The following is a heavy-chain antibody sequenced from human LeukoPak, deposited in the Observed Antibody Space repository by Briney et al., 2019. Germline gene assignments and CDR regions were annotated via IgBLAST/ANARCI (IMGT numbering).Heavy chain of an antibody. CDR1: GGTFSNYA. D-gene: IGHD1-14*01. CDR3: ATGDRYNWFDP. Sequence: GSSVKVSCKASGGTFSNYAISWVRQAPGQGLEWMGGFDPEDGETIYAQKFQGRVTMTEDTSTDTAYMELSSLRSEDTAVYYCATGDRYNWFDPWGQGTLVTVSS. V-gene: IGHV1-24*01. CDR2: FDPEDGET. J-gene: IGHJ5*02.